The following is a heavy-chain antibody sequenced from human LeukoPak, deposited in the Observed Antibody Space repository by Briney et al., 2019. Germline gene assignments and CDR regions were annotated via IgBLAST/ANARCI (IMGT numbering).Heavy chain of an antibody. Sequence: GGSLRLSCAASGFTFSKYGMHWVRQAPGKGLEWVAVIWFDGSNRNHADSVKGRFTISRDNFKNTLYLQMNSLRVEDTAVYFCVRDYCSGGSCYENNWFDPWGQGTLVTVSS. CDR3: VRDYCSGGSCYENNWFDP. CDR2: IWFDGSNR. J-gene: IGHJ5*02. D-gene: IGHD2-15*01. CDR1: GFTFSKYG. V-gene: IGHV3-33*01.